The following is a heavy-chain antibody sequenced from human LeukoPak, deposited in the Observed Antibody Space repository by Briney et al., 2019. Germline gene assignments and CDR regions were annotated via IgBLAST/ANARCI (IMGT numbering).Heavy chain of an antibody. CDR1: GYTFTGYY. D-gene: IGHD5-18*01. V-gene: IGHV1-2*04. CDR3: ARGPGLDTAMVTEYYFDY. CDR2: INPNSGGT. J-gene: IGHJ4*02. Sequence: ASVKVSCKASGYTFTGYYMHWVRQAPGQGLEWMGWINPNSGGTNYAQKFQGWVTMTRDTSISTAYMELSRLRSDDTAVYYCARGPGLDTAMVTEYYFDYWGQGTLVTVSS.